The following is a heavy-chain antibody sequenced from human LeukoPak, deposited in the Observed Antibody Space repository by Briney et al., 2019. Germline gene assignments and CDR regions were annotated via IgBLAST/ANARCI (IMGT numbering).Heavy chain of an antibody. CDR1: GFAFSSYA. CDR2: ISYDGSNK. V-gene: IGHV3-30-3*01. CDR3: ARATYYHDTSTSSGASDI. J-gene: IGHJ3*02. D-gene: IGHD3-22*01. Sequence: PGGSLRLSCAASGFAFSSYAMHWVRQAPGKGLEWVAVISYDGSNKYYTDSVKGRFTISRDNSKNTLYLQMNSLRDEDTAVYYCARATYYHDTSTSSGASDIWGQGTMVIVSS.